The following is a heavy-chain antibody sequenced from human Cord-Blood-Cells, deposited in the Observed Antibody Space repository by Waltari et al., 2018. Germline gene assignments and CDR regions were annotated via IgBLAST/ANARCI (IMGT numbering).Heavy chain of an antibody. D-gene: IGHD2-2*01. CDR3: ATAKTKGYCSSTSCYKFDY. Sequence: QVQLVQSGAEVKKPGASVKVSCKVSGYTLTELSMHWVRQAPGKGLEWMGCFDPEDGGTIHAQKFQGRVTMTEDTSTDTAYMELSSLRAEDTAVYYCATAKTKGYCSSTSCYKFDYWGQGTLVTVSS. V-gene: IGHV1-24*01. CDR2: FDPEDGGT. CDR1: GYTLTELS. J-gene: IGHJ4*02.